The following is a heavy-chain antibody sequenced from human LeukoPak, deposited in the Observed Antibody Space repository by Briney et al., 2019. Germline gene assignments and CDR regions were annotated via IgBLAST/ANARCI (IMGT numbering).Heavy chain of an antibody. CDR2: IYYSGST. J-gene: IGHJ4*02. D-gene: IGHD2-15*01. V-gene: IGHV4-59*01. CDR3: ARSGRGYYFDY. CDR1: GGSISSYY. Sequence: VKPSETLSLTCTVSGGSISSYYWSWIRQPPGKGLEWIGYIYYSGSTNYNPSLKSRVTISVDTSKNQFSLKLSSVTAADTAVYYCARSGRGYYFDYWGQGTLVTVSS.